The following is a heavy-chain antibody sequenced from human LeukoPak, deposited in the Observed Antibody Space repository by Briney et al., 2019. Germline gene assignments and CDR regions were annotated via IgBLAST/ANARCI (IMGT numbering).Heavy chain of an antibody. Sequence: PSETLSLTCAVYGGSFSGYYWSWIRQPPGKGLEWIGEINHSGSTNYNPSLKSRVTISVDTSKNQFSLKLSSATAADTAVYYCTRGGGWNGHWGQGTLVTVSS. CDR1: GGSFSGYY. V-gene: IGHV4-34*01. CDR2: INHSGST. J-gene: IGHJ4*02. D-gene: IGHD1-1*01. CDR3: TRGGGWNGH.